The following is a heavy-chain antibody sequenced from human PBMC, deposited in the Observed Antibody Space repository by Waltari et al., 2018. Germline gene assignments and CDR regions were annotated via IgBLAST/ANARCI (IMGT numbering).Heavy chain of an antibody. V-gene: IGHV1-18*04. Sequence: QVQLVQSGAEVKKPGASLKVSCKASGYIFTNYGISWVRQAPGKGLEWMGWISAHNGPQNFAQKFLGRLTMAKETSTNTVYMELRRLTSDDTAVYYCAKDRHQLIEEGFLLALDPWGQGTLVTVSS. CDR2: ISAHNGPQ. CDR1: GYIFTNYG. CDR3: AKDRHQLIEEGFLLALDP. D-gene: IGHD2-2*01. J-gene: IGHJ5*02.